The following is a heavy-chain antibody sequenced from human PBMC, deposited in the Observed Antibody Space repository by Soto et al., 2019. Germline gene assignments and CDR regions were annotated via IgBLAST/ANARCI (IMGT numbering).Heavy chain of an antibody. CDR3: ARARDGYNFFIDY. J-gene: IGHJ4*01. D-gene: IGHD5-12*01. V-gene: IGHV3-49*03. CDR1: GFTLGDYG. Sequence: GGSLRLSCTPSGFTLGDYGMSWFRQAPGKGLEWVGFIRSKANVGETQYAASVQGRFTISRDESKNIAYLEINSLKTEDTAVYYCARARDGYNFFIDYWGQGTMVTVSS. CDR2: IRSKANVGET.